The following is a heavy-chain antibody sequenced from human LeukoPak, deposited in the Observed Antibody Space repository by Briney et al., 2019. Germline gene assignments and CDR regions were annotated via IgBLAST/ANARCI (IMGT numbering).Heavy chain of an antibody. D-gene: IGHD3-22*01. V-gene: IGHV4-39*07. Sequence: SETLSLTCTVSGGSISSSSYYWDWIRQPPGKGLEWIGSIYYSGSTYYNPSLKSRVTISVDKSKNQFSLRLSSVTAADTAVYYCASAGHDGIGYKVCWGQGTLVTVSS. CDR1: GGSISSSSYY. CDR2: IYYSGST. CDR3: ASAGHDGIGYKVC. J-gene: IGHJ4*02.